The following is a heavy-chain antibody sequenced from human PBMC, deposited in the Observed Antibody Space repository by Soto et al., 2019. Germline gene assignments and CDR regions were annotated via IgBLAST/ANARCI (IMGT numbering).Heavy chain of an antibody. J-gene: IGHJ4*02. CDR1: GGSIKKYF. CDR2: IYDSGST. CDR3: AAPPRY. Sequence: PWETLSLTCTVSGGSIKKYFWSWIRQPPGKGLEWIGYIYDSGSTNYNPSLRSRVTISVDTSKNQFSLKLTSVTAADTAVYYCAAPPRYWGQGTLVTVSS. V-gene: IGHV4-59*01. D-gene: IGHD6-6*01.